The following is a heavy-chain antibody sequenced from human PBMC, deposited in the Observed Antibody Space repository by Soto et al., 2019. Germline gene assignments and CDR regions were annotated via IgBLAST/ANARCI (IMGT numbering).Heavy chain of an antibody. CDR2: ISAYNGNT. D-gene: IGHD6-19*01. V-gene: IGHV1-18*01. CDR3: ARAQQWLGYNWFDP. Sequence: ASVKVSCKASGYTFTSYGISWVRQAPGQGLEWMGWISAYNGNTNYAQKLQGRVTMTTDTSTSTAYMELRSLRSDDTAVYYCARAQQWLGYNWFDPWGQGTPVTVSS. CDR1: GYTFTSYG. J-gene: IGHJ5*02.